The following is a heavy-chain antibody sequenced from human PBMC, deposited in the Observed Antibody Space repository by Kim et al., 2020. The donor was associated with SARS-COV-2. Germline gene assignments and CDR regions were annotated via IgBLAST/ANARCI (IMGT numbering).Heavy chain of an antibody. CDR3: ARVSLDDVVVPAANCYYYYGMDV. Sequence: ASVKVSCKASGYTFTSYGISWVRQAPGQGLEWMGWISAYNGNTNYAQKLQGRVTMTTDTSTSTAYMELRSLRSDDTAVYYCARVSLDDVVVPAANCYYYYGMDVWGQGTTVTVSS. D-gene: IGHD2-2*01. CDR1: GYTFTSYG. J-gene: IGHJ6*02. CDR2: ISAYNGNT. V-gene: IGHV1-18*01.